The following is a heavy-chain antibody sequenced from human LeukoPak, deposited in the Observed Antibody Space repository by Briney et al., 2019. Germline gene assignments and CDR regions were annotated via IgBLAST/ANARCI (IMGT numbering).Heavy chain of an antibody. Sequence: PSETLSLTCTVSGGSISSYYWSWIRQPPGKGLEWIGYIYYSGSTNYNPSLKSRVTISVDTSKNQFSLKLSSVTAADTAVYYCARAIVVVPAARVYFDYWGQGTLVTVSS. J-gene: IGHJ4*02. CDR1: GGSISSYY. CDR2: IYYSGST. D-gene: IGHD2-2*01. CDR3: ARAIVVVPAARVYFDY. V-gene: IGHV4-59*12.